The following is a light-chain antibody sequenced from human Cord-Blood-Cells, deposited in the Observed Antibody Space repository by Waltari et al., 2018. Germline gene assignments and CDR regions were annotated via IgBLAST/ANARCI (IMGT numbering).Light chain of an antibody. CDR3: QQSYSTPWT. J-gene: IGKJ1*01. CDR2: AAS. CDR1: QSITSY. Sequence: DIQMTQSPYSLSASVGDRVTITCRASQSITSYLNWYQQKPGKAPKLLIYAASRLQSGVQSRFSGSGSGTDFTLTISSLQPEGFATYYCQQSYSTPWTFGQGTKVEIK. V-gene: IGKV1-39*01.